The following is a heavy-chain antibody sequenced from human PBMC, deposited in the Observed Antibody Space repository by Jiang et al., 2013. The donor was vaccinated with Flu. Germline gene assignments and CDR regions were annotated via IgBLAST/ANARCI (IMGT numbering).Heavy chain of an antibody. Sequence: SYAMSWSARLQGRGLEWVSAISGSGGSTYYADSVKGRFTISRDNSKNTLYLQMNSLRAEDTAVYYCARLPRINGMDVWGQGTTVTVSS. CDR3: ARLPRINGMDV. CDR2: ISGSGGST. CDR1: SYA. V-gene: IGHV3-23*01. J-gene: IGHJ6*02. D-gene: IGHD2-15*01.